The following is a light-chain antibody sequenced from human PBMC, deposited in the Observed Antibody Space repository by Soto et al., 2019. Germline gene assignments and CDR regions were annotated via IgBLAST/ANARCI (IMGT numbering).Light chain of an antibody. CDR1: QSINRH. CDR2: DAS. V-gene: IGKV3-20*01. Sequence: EIVLTQSPATLSLSPGERATLSCRASQSINRHLAWYRQKPGQAPRLLIYDASNRATGIPARFSGSGSGTDFTLTINRLEPEDFALYYCQQYGSSPPTFGQGTKVDIK. CDR3: QQYGSSPPT. J-gene: IGKJ1*01.